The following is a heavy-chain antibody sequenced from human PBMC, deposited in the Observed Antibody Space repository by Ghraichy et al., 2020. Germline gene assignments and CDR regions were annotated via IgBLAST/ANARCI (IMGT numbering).Heavy chain of an antibody. CDR1: GFTFSSYW. D-gene: IGHD3-3*01. V-gene: IGHV3-74*01. Sequence: LSLTCAASGFTFSSYWMHWVRQTAGKGLVWVSRINSDGGSTAYADSVKGRFTISRDNAKNTLYLQMNSLRAEDTAVYYCARAKYEPPPDLSHFDYWGQGSLVTVSS. CDR3: ARAKYEPPPDLSHFDY. CDR2: INSDGGST. J-gene: IGHJ4*02.